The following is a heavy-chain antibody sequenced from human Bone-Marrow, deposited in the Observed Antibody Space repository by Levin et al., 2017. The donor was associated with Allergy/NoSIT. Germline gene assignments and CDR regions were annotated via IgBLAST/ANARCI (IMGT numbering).Heavy chain of an antibody. CDR3: AKKGGRGYTSSWWESYFDY. CDR1: GITFSIYA. D-gene: IGHD6-13*01. V-gene: IGHV3-23*01. CDR2: ISGGGDTT. J-gene: IGHJ4*02. Sequence: RSGGSLRLSCAASGITFSIYAMSWVRQAPGKGLEWVSAISGGGDTTYYTDSVKGRFTVSRDNSQNTLYLQMNGLRAEDTAVYYCAKKGGRGYTSSWWESYFDYWGQGALVTVSS.